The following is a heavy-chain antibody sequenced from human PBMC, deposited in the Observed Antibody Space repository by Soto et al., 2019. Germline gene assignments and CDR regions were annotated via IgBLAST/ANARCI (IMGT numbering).Heavy chain of an antibody. V-gene: IGHV3-33*06. J-gene: IGHJ4*02. CDR2: IWYDGSNK. D-gene: IGHD3-3*01. CDR3: AKNMQNYDFWSGYYDY. CDR1: GFTFSSYG. Sequence: GGSLRLSCAASGFTFSSYGMHWVRQAPGKGLEWVAVIWYDGSNKYYADSVKGRFTISRDNSKNTLYLQMNSLRAEDTAVYYWAKNMQNYDFWSGYYDYWGQGTLVTVSS.